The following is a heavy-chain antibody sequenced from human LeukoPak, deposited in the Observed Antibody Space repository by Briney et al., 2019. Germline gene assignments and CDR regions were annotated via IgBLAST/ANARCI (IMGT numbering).Heavy chain of an antibody. D-gene: IGHD6-19*01. V-gene: IGHV3-30*18. Sequence: GGPLRLSCAACGFTFRIYGMHWVRQAPGKGLEWVAFISYDGGTKYYADSVKGRFTISRDNSKTTLYLQMDSVRAEETAVYHCAKDMGDYSGWRYYFDYWGEGTLVTVSS. J-gene: IGHJ4*02. CDR1: GFTFRIYG. CDR3: AKDMGDYSGWRYYFDY. CDR2: ISYDGGTK.